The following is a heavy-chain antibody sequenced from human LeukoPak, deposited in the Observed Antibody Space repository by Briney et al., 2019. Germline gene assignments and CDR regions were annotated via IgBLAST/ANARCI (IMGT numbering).Heavy chain of an antibody. D-gene: IGHD6-19*01. CDR1: GFTFSSYA. J-gene: IGHJ4*02. CDR3: ARKSSAVAGPFDY. V-gene: IGHV3-21*01. CDR2: ISSTSSYI. Sequence: PGGSLRLSCAASGFTFSSYAMNWVRQAPGKGLEWVSSISSTSSYIYYADSVKGRFTISRDNAKNSLYLQMNILRAEDTAVYYCARKSSAVAGPFDYWGQGTLVTVSS.